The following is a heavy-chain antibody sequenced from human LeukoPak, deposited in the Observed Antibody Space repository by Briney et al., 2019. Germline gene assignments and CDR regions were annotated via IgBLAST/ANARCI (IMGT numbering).Heavy chain of an antibody. CDR1: GFTFDDYA. J-gene: IGHJ3*02. V-gene: IGHV3-9*01. Sequence: GGSLRLSCAASGFTFDDYAMHWVRQAPGKGLEWVSYITWNSGIKGYADSVKGRFTISRDNAKNSLILQVNSLRVEDTALYYCAKLGGAFDIWGQGTMVIVSS. D-gene: IGHD3-16*01. CDR2: ITWNSGIK. CDR3: AKLGGAFDI.